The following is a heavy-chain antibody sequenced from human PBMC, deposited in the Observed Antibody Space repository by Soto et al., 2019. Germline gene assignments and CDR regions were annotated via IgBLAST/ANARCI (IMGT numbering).Heavy chain of an antibody. J-gene: IGHJ4*02. CDR3: ARIMDPKWSRSPFDY. CDR2: IFSNDEK. CDR1: GFSLSNARIG. V-gene: IGHV2-26*01. D-gene: IGHD2-15*01. Sequence: KSGPTLVNPTETLTLTCTVSGFSLSNARIGVSWIRQPPGKALEWLAHIFSNDEKSYSTSLKSRLTISKDTSKSQDVLTMTNMDPVDTATYYCARIMDPKWSRSPFDYWGQGTLVTVTS.